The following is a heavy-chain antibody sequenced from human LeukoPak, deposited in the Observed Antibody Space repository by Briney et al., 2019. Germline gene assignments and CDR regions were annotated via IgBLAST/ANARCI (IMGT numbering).Heavy chain of an antibody. J-gene: IGHJ4*02. CDR2: IYYSGST. CDR1: GGSISSYY. CDR3: ARMSYFDWSTVNYFDY. D-gene: IGHD3-9*01. Sequence: PSETLSFTCTVSGGSISSYYWSWIRQPPGKGLEWIGYIYYSGSTNYNPSLKSRVTISVDTSKNQFSLKLSSVTAADTAVYYCARMSYFDWSTVNYFDYWGQGTLVTVSS. V-gene: IGHV4-59*01.